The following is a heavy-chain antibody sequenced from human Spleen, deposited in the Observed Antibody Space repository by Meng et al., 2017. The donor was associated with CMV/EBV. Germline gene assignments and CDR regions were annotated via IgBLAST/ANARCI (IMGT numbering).Heavy chain of an antibody. D-gene: IGHD3-16*01. J-gene: IGHJ6*02. CDR1: GYTFNNYG. V-gene: IGHV1-18*01. CDR3: GRGSQFGTSFWDSYYAMDV. Sequence: ASVKVSCKASGYTFNNYGITWVRQAPGQGLEWMGWITTYNGDTTYAQKLQGRVTVTTDTSTHTAYMELRSLRSDDTAVYYCGRGSQFGTSFWDSYYAMDVWGQGTTVTVSS. CDR2: ITTYNGDT.